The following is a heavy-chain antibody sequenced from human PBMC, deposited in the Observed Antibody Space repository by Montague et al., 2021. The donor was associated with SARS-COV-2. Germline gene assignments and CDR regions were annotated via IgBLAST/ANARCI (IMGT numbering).Heavy chain of an antibody. V-gene: IGHV4-39*07. Sequence: SETLSLTCTVSGGSIANSHKYWGWVRQPPGKGLEWIGSVLYTGTPYDHPSLTARVTISLDTSKNQFSLKMYSVTAADTATYFCVAGGDSAKAGAYWGHGTLVTVSS. CDR2: VLYTGTP. CDR3: VAGGDSAKAGAY. D-gene: IGHD3-16*01. CDR1: GGSIANSHKY. J-gene: IGHJ4*01.